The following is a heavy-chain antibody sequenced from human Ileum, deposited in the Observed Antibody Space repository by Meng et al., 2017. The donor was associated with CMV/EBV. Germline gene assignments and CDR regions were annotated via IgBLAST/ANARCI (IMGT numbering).Heavy chain of an antibody. CDR2: IYYSETT. CDR1: GGSASSGPYY. D-gene: IGHD1-26*01. Sequence: TVSGGSASSGPYYWNGIRQPPGKGLEWVGYIYYSETTNYTPSLKSRVTISADTSTNQFSLRLTSLSAADTAVYYCARGRKWDQPPGYWGQGTLVTVSS. CDR3: ARGRKWDQPPGY. V-gene: IGHV4-61*01. J-gene: IGHJ4*02.